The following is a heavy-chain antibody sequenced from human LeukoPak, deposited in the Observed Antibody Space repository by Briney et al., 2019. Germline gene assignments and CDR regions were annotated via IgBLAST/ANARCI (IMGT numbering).Heavy chain of an antibody. CDR2: IRYDGSNK. Sequence: GGSLRLSCAASGFTFSSYGMHWVRQAPGKGLEWVAFIRYDGSNKYYADSVKGRFTISRDNSKNTLYLQMNSLRAEDTAVYYCAKDSNSMITFGGVIDKFDYWGQGTLVTVSS. V-gene: IGHV3-30*02. CDR3: AKDSNSMITFGGVIDKFDY. CDR1: GFTFSSYG. D-gene: IGHD3-16*02. J-gene: IGHJ4*02.